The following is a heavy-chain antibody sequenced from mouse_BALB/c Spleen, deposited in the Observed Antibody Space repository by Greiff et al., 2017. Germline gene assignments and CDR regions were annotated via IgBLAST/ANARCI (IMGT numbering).Heavy chain of an antibody. CDR1: GYTFTSYW. CDR2: IYPSDSYT. J-gene: IGHJ3*01. D-gene: IGHD2-2*01. Sequence: QVQLQQPGAELVRPGASVKLSCKASGYTFTSYWINWVKQRPGQGLEWIGNIYPSDSYTNYNQKFKSKATLTVDKSSSTAYMQLSSLTSEDSAVYYCPYGYDEGWAYWGQGTLVTVSA. CDR3: PYGYDEGWAY. V-gene: IGHV1-69*02.